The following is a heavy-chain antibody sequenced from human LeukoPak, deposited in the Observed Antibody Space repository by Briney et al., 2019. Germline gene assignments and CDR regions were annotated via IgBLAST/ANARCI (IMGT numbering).Heavy chain of an antibody. J-gene: IGHJ6*03. V-gene: IGHV4-4*09. CDR3: ATYIRHVHYYMDV. CDR2: IYTSGST. D-gene: IGHD4-11*01. CDR1: GCSFDSKY. Sequence: SETLSLTCSVSGCSFDSKYWSWIRQPPWKGLEGIGYIYTSGSTNFNPSLRSRVAMSIATSKNPFSLKVYYVTAADTAVYYCATYIRHVHYYMDVWGKGTTVIVSS.